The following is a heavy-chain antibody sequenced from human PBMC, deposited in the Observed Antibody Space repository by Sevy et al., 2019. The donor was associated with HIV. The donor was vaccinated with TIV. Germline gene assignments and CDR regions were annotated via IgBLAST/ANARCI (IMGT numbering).Heavy chain of an antibody. Sequence: GGSLRLSCVASGFTFSYAWMSWVRQAPGKGLEWVGRIKSRPDGGATDYAAPVEDRFTISRDDSKNTLYLQMNSLKTEDTAVYYCSTDPIIVLLVTDGMDVWGQGTTVTVSS. V-gene: IGHV3-15*01. CDR3: STDPIIVLLVTDGMDV. D-gene: IGHD2-8*02. CDR1: GFTFSYAW. CDR2: IKSRPDGGAT. J-gene: IGHJ6*02.